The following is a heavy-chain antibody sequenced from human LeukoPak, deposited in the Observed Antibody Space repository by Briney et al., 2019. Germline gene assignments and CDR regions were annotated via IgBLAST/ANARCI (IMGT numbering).Heavy chain of an antibody. CDR2: ISTYNGNT. D-gene: IGHD3-22*01. CDR3: ARGGPYYDSSRANDLNY. J-gene: IGHJ4*02. Sequence: ASVKVSCKASGYTFTKYGITWVRQAPGQGLEWMGWISTYNGNTNYAQKLQGRVTMTTDTSTSTAYMELRSLRSDDTAVYYCARGGPYYDSSRANDLNYWGQGTLVTVSS. V-gene: IGHV1-18*01. CDR1: GYTFTKYG.